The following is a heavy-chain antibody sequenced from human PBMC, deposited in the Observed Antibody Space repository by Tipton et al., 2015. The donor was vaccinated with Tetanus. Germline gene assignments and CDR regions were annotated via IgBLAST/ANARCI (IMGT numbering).Heavy chain of an antibody. Sequence: TLSLTCTVSGGSIASQYWSWIRQPAGKGLEWIGRTYIRGTTTYNPSLKSRVTTSVDTSENQMSLRLTSVTAADTAVYYCARDRGDTGTVNWFDPWGQGTLVTVSS. J-gene: IGHJ5*02. CDR1: GGSIASQY. CDR2: TYIRGTT. CDR3: ARDRGDTGTVNWFDP. D-gene: IGHD1-1*01. V-gene: IGHV4-4*07.